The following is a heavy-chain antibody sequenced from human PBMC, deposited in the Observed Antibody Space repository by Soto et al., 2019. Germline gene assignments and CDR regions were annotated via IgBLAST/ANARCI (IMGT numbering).Heavy chain of an antibody. Sequence: GGSLRLSCAASGFTFSSYAMSWVRQAPGKGLEWVSAISGSGGSTYYADSVKGRFTISRDNSKNTLYLQMNSLRAEDTAVYYCAKVPDYYDSSGPIDYWGQGTLVTVSS. CDR3: AKVPDYYDSSGPIDY. V-gene: IGHV3-23*01. CDR1: GFTFSSYA. J-gene: IGHJ4*02. CDR2: ISGSGGST. D-gene: IGHD3-22*01.